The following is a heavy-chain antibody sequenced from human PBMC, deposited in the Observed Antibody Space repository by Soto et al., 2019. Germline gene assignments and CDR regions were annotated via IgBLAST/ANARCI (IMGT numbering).Heavy chain of an antibody. CDR3: ARQYCSGGSCYSNWFDP. CDR1: GGSISSSSYY. D-gene: IGHD2-15*01. V-gene: IGHV4-39*01. CDR2: IYYSGST. Sequence: ASETLSLTCTVSGGSISSSSYYWGWIRQPPGKGLEWIGSIYYSGSTYYNPSLKSRVTISVDTSKNQFSLRLSSVTAADTAVYYCARQYCSGGSCYSNWFDPWGQGTLVTVSS. J-gene: IGHJ5*02.